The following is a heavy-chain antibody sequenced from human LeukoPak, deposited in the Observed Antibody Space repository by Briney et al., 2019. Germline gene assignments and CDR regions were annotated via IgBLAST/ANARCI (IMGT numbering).Heavy chain of an antibody. J-gene: IGHJ3*01. CDR3: ARELLVARGGFDV. Sequence: PSETLSLTCAVYGESFSDYYWIWMRQTPGKGLEWIGEISHRGRTNYNPSLRSRITISVDTSKSQFSLKLRSVTATDAAVYYCARELLVARGGFDVWGQGTMVSVSS. V-gene: IGHV4-34*01. CDR2: ISHRGRT. D-gene: IGHD2-15*01. CDR1: GESFSDYY.